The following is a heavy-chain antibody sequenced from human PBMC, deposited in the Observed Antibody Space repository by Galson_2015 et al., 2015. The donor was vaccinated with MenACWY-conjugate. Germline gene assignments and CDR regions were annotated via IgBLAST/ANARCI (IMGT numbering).Heavy chain of an antibody. CDR3: ARRDGDDGASYYYGMDV. J-gene: IGHJ6*02. CDR2: IDPSDSYT. CDR1: GYRFSTYW. V-gene: IGHV5-10-1*01. Sequence: SGAEVKKPGDSLRISCQASGYRFSTYWITWVRRVPGKGLEWMGRIDPSDSYTKYSPSFQGHVTISVAKFINTAYLQWSSLKASDTAIYYCARRDGDDGASYYYGMDVWGQGTTVTVS. D-gene: IGHD1-1*01.